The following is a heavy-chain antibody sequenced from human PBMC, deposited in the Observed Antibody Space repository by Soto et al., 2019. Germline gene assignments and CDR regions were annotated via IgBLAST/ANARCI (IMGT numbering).Heavy chain of an antibody. Sequence: GGSLRLSCAASGFSFTTYGMSWVRQAPGKGLEWVSDISSTGLYTYLADSVKGRFTISRDNSKNTLYLQMNSLRVDDTAVYFWNELWLFEKKWFRPWGQGTLVTVSS. CDR2: ISSTGLYT. D-gene: IGHD3-22*01. V-gene: IGHV3-23*01. J-gene: IGHJ5*02. CDR3: NELWLFEKKWFRP. CDR1: GFSFTTYG.